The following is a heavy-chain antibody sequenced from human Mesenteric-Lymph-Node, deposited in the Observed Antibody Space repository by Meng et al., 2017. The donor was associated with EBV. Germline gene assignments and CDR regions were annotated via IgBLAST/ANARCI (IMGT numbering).Heavy chain of an antibody. CDR1: GSSFSGYY. V-gene: IGHV4-34*01. CDR2: INHSGSA. CDR3: ARGRGSRLLFYSSFDS. D-gene: IGHD2-15*01. Sequence: LQEWGAGAVSPSETLSLACAFYGSSFSGYYWSWIRQPPGKGLEWIGEINHSGSANYNPSLKSRVSVSLDTSKNQFSLKLSSVTAADTAVFYCARGRGSRLLFYSSFDSWGQGTLVTVSS. J-gene: IGHJ4*02.